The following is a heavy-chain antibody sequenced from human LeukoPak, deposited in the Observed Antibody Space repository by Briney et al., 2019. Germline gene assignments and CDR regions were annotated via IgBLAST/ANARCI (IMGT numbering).Heavy chain of an antibody. CDR2: INHSGST. CDR1: GGSFSGYY. V-gene: IGHV4-34*01. CDR3: ARVGITIFWPLNWFDP. Sequence: SETLSLTCAVYGGSFSGYYWSWIRQPPGKGLEWIGEINHSGSTNYNPSLKSRVTISVDTSKNQFSLKLSSVTAADTAVYYCARVGITIFWPLNWFDPWGQGTLVTVSS. D-gene: IGHD3-9*01. J-gene: IGHJ5*02.